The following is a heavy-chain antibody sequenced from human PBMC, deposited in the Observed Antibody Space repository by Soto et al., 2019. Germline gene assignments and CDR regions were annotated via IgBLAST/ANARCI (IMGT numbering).Heavy chain of an antibody. CDR1: GGSISSGGYY. Sequence: SETLSLTCTVSGGSISSGGYYWSWIRQHPGKGLEWIGYIYYSGRTNYNPSLKSRVTISVDTSKNQFSLKLNSVTAADTAVYYCARVFSDSRSFFDPWGQGTLVT. J-gene: IGHJ5*02. D-gene: IGHD6-13*01. V-gene: IGHV4-31*03. CDR2: IYYSGRT. CDR3: ARVFSDSRSFFDP.